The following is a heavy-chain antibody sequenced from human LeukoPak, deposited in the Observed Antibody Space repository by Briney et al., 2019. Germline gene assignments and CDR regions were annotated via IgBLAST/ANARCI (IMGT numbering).Heavy chain of an antibody. CDR2: FYSSGST. D-gene: IGHD6-13*01. Sequence: PSETLSLTCTVSGGSISSNNYYWGWIRQPPGKGLEWIGSFYSSGSTNYNPSLKSRVTILVDTSKNQFSLKLSSVTAADTAVYYCARGGSWYRFDSWGQGTLVTVSS. CDR1: GGSISSNNYY. J-gene: IGHJ4*02. CDR3: ARGGSWYRFDS. V-gene: IGHV4-39*07.